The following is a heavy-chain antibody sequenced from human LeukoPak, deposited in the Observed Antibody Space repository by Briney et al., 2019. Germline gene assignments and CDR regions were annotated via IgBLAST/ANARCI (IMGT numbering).Heavy chain of an antibody. CDR2: IHYSGST. CDR1: GGTIFSYY. J-gene: IGHJ4*01. D-gene: IGHD6-19*01. Sequence: PSETLSLTCTVSGGTIFSYYWNWIRQPPGKGLEWIGYIHYSGSTKYNPSLKSRVTISVDTSKNQFSLKLSSVTAADTAVYYCARWYSSGWAFDYWGHGTLVTVSS. V-gene: IGHV4-59*08. CDR3: ARWYSSGWAFDY.